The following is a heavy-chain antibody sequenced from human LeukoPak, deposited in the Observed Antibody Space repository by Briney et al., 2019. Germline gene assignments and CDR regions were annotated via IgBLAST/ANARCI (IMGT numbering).Heavy chain of an antibody. V-gene: IGHV3-23*01. CDR3: AKGGYYDNSGYYSFDH. J-gene: IGHJ4*02. CDR2: SCYYYFHI. CDR1: GFLFRVYP. Sequence: PGGSLRLLCAASGFLFRVYPMLWVRHAPGEGLVCVSRSCYYYFHIYYADSVKGRFTSSRDNSKNTLYLHMNSLRAEDTAVYYCAKGGYYDNSGYYSFDHWGQGTLVTVSS. D-gene: IGHD3-22*01.